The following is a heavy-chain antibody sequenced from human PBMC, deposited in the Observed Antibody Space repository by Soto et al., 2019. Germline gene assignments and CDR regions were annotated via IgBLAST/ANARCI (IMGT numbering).Heavy chain of an antibody. Sequence: PGGSLRLPCAASGFTFDDYTMHWVRQAPGKGLEWVSLISWDGGSTYYADSVKGRFTISRDNSKNSLYLQMNSLRTEDTALYYCAKDNYYGSGSPDGGGMDVWGQGTTVTVSS. CDR1: GFTFDDYT. CDR3: AKDNYYGSGSPDGGGMDV. CDR2: ISWDGGST. J-gene: IGHJ6*02. V-gene: IGHV3-43*01. D-gene: IGHD3-10*01.